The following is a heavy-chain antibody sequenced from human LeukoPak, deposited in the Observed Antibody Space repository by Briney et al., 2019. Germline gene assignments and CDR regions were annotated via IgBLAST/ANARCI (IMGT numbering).Heavy chain of an antibody. D-gene: IGHD5-12*01. CDR3: VREGGYDPFEN. CDR2: IDSDGSST. CDR1: GVTFSYYW. Sequence: PGGSLRLSCAASGVTFSYYWMHWVRHAPGKGLVWVSRIDSDGSSTSYAGSVKRRFTTSRDNAKNTLYLQMNSLRAEDTALYYCVREGGYDPFENWGQGTLVTVSS. J-gene: IGHJ4*02. V-gene: IGHV3-74*01.